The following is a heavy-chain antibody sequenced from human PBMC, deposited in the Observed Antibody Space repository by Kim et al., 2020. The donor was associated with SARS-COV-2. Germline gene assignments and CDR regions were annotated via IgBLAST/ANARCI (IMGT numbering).Heavy chain of an antibody. Sequence: GGSLRLSCVASGVTSMPLGINWVRQAPGKGLEWVSFISFDGRDEFYEDSVKGRFSISRDDSKNTVFLQMNNLRADDTAVYYCAKGGSGSNYYYMGVWGKGTTVAVSS. J-gene: IGHJ6*03. V-gene: IGHV3-30*18. D-gene: IGHD3-10*01. CDR1: GVTSMPLG. CDR3: AKGGSGSNYYYMGV. CDR2: ISFDGRDE.